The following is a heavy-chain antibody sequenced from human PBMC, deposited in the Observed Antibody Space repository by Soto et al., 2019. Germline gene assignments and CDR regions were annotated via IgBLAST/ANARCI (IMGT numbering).Heavy chain of an antibody. CDR3: ARTQRELGYSYGYDLDYYYYGMDV. CDR2: IYYSGST. D-gene: IGHD5-18*01. V-gene: IGHV4-59*01. Sequence: SETLSLTCTVSGGSISSYYWSWIRQPPGKGLEWIGYIYYSGSTNYNPSLKSRVTISVDTSKNQFSLKLSSVTAADTAVYYCARTQRELGYSYGYDLDYYYYGMDVWGQGTTVTVSS. J-gene: IGHJ6*02. CDR1: GGSISSYY.